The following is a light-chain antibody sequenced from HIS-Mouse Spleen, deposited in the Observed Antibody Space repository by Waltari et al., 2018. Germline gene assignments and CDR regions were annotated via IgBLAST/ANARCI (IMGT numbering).Light chain of an antibody. CDR3: QQLNSYPQET. CDR1: QGISSY. J-gene: IGKJ4*01. V-gene: IGKV1-9*01. CDR2: AAS. Sequence: DIQLTQSPSFLSASVGDRVTITCRASQGISSYLAWYQPKPGKAPKLLIYAASTLQSGVPSRFSGSGSGTEFTLTISSLQPEDFATYYCQQLNSYPQETFGGGTKVEIK.